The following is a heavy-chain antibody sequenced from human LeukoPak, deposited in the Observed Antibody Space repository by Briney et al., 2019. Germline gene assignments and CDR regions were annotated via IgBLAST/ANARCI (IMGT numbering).Heavy chain of an antibody. Sequence: SVKVSCKASGGTFSSYDISWVRQAPGQGLEWMGGITPMFGTAKYAQKFQGRVTITAVESMSTAYMELSSLRSEDTAVYYCARGWLAENTVVTPYNYWGQGTLVTVSS. CDR2: ITPMFGTA. D-gene: IGHD4-23*01. CDR3: ARGWLAENTVVTPYNY. CDR1: GGTFSSYD. J-gene: IGHJ4*02. V-gene: IGHV1-69*13.